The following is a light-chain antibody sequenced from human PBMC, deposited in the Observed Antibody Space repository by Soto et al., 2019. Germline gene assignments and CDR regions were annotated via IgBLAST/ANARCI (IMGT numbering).Light chain of an antibody. CDR1: QSISSW. CDR3: QQYSSYPWT. V-gene: IGKV1-5*01. Sequence: DIQMNQSPSTLSATVGDRVTITCRASQSISSWLAWYQQKPGKAPKLLIYDASSLESGVPSRFSGSGSGTEFTLTISSLEPDDFATYYCQQYSSYPWTFGQGTKVDI. J-gene: IGKJ1*01. CDR2: DAS.